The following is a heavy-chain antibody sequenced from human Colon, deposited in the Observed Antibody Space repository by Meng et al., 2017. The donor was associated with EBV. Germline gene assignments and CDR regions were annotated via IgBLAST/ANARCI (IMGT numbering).Heavy chain of an antibody. CDR2: INSKWNT. Sequence: RLPEVGPGLVQPSARQPLNCIVSGESVREHYNFGGWGRQAPGEGLEWVGSINSKWNTYPNPSLTSRVTMSLDTSKNQFSLKLSPVTAADTAVYYCVRVRGDFDYWGQGTLVTVSS. CDR1: GESVREHYNF. CDR3: VRVRGDFDY. V-gene: IGHV4-39*07. D-gene: IGHD3-16*01. J-gene: IGHJ4*02.